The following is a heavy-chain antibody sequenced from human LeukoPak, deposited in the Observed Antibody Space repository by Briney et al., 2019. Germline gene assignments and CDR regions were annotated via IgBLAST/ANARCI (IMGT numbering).Heavy chain of an antibody. CDR2: ISGSGGST. CDR1: GFTFSSYA. J-gene: IGHJ6*03. Sequence: GGTLRLSCAASGFTFSSYAMSWVRQAPGKGQEWVSAISGSGGSTYYADSVKGRFTISRDNAKNTLYLQMNSLRAEDTAVYYCARRYYYDSSGLYYYYYMDVWGKGTTVTISS. D-gene: IGHD3-22*01. V-gene: IGHV3-23*01. CDR3: ARRYYYDSSGLYYYYYMDV.